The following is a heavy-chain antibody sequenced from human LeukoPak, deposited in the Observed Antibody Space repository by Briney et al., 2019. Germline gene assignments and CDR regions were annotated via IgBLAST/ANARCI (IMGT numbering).Heavy chain of an antibody. Sequence: GGSLRLSCAASGFTFSSYAMSWVRQAPGKGLEWVSAISGSGGSTYYADSVKGRFTISRDNSKNTLYLQMNSLRAEDTAVYYCAQGGMIYYDIPHFDYWGQGTLVTVSS. CDR1: GFTFSSYA. V-gene: IGHV3-23*01. CDR2: ISGSGGST. J-gene: IGHJ4*02. CDR3: AQGGMIYYDIPHFDY. D-gene: IGHD3-22*01.